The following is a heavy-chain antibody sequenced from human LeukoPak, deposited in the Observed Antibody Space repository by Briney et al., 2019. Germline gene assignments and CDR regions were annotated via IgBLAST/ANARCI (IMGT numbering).Heavy chain of an antibody. CDR3: ARDRNYCSSDRCYDVFDI. Sequence: GGSLRLSCAASGFTFSSYWMSWVRQAPGKGLEWVANIRGDASRLYYVDSVKGRFTISRDNAKNSLYLQMSNLRAEDTSVYYCARDRNYCSSDRCYDVFDIWGQGTMVTVSS. CDR1: GFTFSSYW. D-gene: IGHD6-19*01. J-gene: IGHJ3*02. V-gene: IGHV3-7*01. CDR2: IRGDASRL.